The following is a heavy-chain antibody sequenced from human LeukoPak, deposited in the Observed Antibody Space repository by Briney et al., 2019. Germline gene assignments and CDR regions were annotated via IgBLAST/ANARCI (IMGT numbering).Heavy chain of an antibody. V-gene: IGHV4-59*01. CDR3: ARADCSSTSCYPFDY. CDR2: IYYSGST. Sequence: SETLSLTCTVSGGSISNYYCSWIRQPPGKGLEWIGYIYYSGSTNYNPSLNSRVTLSVDTSKNQFSLRLSSVTAADTAVYYCARADCSSTSCYPFDYWGQGTLVTVSS. D-gene: IGHD2-2*01. CDR1: GGSISNYY. J-gene: IGHJ4*02.